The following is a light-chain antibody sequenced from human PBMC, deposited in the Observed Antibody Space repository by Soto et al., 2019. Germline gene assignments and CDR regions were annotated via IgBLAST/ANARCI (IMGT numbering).Light chain of an antibody. V-gene: IGKV4-1*01. Sequence: DIVMTQSPDPLAVSLGERATINCKSSQSVLFSSNNQNSLAWYQQKPGQPPKLLIYWASTRESGVPDRFSGSGSGTDFTLTISSLQAEDVAVYYCHQYYSIPLTFGGGTKVDIK. CDR2: WAS. J-gene: IGKJ4*01. CDR3: HQYYSIPLT. CDR1: QSVLFSSNNQNS.